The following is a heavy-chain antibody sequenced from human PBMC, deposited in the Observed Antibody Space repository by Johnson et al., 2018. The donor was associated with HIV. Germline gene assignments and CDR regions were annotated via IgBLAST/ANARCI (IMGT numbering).Heavy chain of an antibody. CDR1: GFTFSSYG. D-gene: IGHD2-2*01. J-gene: IGHJ3*02. Sequence: VQLVESGGGVVQPGRSLRLSCAASGFTFSSYGMHWVRQAPGKGLEWVSVIYSGGSTYYADSVKGRFTISRDNSKNTLYLQMNSLRAEDTAVYYCARVYARTPGAFDIWGQGTMVTVSS. V-gene: IGHV3-66*01. CDR3: ARVYARTPGAFDI. CDR2: IYSGGST.